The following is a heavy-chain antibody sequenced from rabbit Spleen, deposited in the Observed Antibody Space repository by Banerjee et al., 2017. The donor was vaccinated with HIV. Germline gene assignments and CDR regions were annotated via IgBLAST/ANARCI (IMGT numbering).Heavy chain of an antibody. Sequence: QEQLVESGGGLVQPKGSLTITCKASGFSFGDRDVMCWVRQAPGKGLEWIACINAATGKPVYATWAKGRFTISRTSSTTVTLRMTSLTAADRAAYFCARDLVGVIGWNFYLWGPGTLVTVS. J-gene: IGHJ4*01. CDR1: GFSFGDRDV. D-gene: IGHD1-1*01. CDR2: INAATGKP. CDR3: ARDLVGVIGWNFYL. V-gene: IGHV1S45*01.